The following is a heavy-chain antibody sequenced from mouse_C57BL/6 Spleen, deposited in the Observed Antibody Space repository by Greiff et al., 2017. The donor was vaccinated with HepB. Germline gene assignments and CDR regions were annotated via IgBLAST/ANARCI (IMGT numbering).Heavy chain of an antibody. CDR2: IYPGDGDT. D-gene: IGHD2-4*01. V-gene: IGHV1-80*01. CDR3: ARTLYYDYSHFDY. Sequence: QVQLQQSGAELVKPGASVKISCKASGYAFSSYWMNWVKQSPGKGLEWIGQIYPGDGDTNYNGKFKGKATLTADKSSSTAYMQLSSLTSEDSAVYFCARTLYYDYSHFDYWGQGTTLTVSS. CDR1: GYAFSSYW. J-gene: IGHJ2*01.